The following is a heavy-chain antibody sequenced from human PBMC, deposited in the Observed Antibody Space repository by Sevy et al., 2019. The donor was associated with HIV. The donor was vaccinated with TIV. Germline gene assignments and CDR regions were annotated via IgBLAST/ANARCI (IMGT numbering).Heavy chain of an antibody. V-gene: IGHV5-10-1*01. CDR1: GYSFNSHW. CDR3: ARHLYYDSYPDLAY. J-gene: IGHJ4*02. CDR2: IDPSGSQI. Sequence: GEALKISCKGSGYSFNSHWITWVRQVPGKGLEWMGRIDPSGSQINYSPSFEGHVTLSVDKSLTTAYLQWSSLKASDTAIYYCARHLYYDSYPDLAYWGQGTLVTVSS. D-gene: IGHD3-3*01.